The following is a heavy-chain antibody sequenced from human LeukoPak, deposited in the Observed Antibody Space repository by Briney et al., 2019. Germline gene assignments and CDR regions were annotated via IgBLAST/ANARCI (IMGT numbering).Heavy chain of an antibody. CDR3: ASNSRSGSYGY. CDR2: ISSSSSTI. V-gene: IGHV3-48*04. Sequence: GGSLRLSCAASGFTFSSYSMNWVRQAPGKGLEWVSYISSSSSTIYYADSVKGRFTISRDSAKNSLYLQMNSLRAEDTAVYYCASNSRSGSYGYWGQGTLVTVSS. CDR1: GFTFSSYS. J-gene: IGHJ4*02. D-gene: IGHD3-10*01.